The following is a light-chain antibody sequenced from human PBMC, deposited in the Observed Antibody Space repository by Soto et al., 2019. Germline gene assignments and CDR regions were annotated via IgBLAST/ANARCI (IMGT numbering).Light chain of an antibody. Sequence: DIQMTQSPSILSAPVGYRFTITCRASQTISSWLAWYQQKPGKAPKLLIYKASTLKSGVPSRFSGSGSGTEFTLTISSLQPDDFATYYCQHYNSYSEAFGQGTKVDIK. CDR1: QTISSW. V-gene: IGKV1-5*03. CDR2: KAS. J-gene: IGKJ1*01. CDR3: QHYNSYSEA.